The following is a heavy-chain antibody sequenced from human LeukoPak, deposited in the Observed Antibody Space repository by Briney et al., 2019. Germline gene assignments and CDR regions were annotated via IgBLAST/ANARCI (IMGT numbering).Heavy chain of an antibody. Sequence: PSETLSLTCAVYGGSFSGYYWSWIRQPPGKGLEWIGEINHSGSTNCNPSLKSRVTISVDTSKNQFSLKLSSVTAADTAVYFCARSAAGLSYGMDVWGQGTTVTVSS. D-gene: IGHD6-13*01. CDR3: ARSAAGLSYGMDV. CDR2: INHSGST. V-gene: IGHV4-34*01. J-gene: IGHJ6*02. CDR1: GGSFSGYY.